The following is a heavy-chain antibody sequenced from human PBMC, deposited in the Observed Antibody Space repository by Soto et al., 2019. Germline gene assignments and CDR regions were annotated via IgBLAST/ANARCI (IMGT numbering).Heavy chain of an antibody. D-gene: IGHD2-8*01. J-gene: IGHJ6*02. CDR3: ARGHSTDCSNGVCSFFYNHEMDV. CDR2: INPKSGCT. CDR1: GYSFTDYH. V-gene: IGHV1-2*04. Sequence: QVQLVQSGAEVKKPGASVRVSCKASGYSFTDYHIHWVRQAPGQGLEWLGRINPKSGCTSTAQKCQGWDSMTGDRSIRTVYMDVTRLRSYDTAVYFCARGHSTDCSNGVCSFFYNHEMDVWGQGTTVTFSS.